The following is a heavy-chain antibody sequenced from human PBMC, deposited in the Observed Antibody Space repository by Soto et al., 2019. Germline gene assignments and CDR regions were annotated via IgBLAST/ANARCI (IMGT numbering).Heavy chain of an antibody. CDR3: AKAARDCGGDCYSSFFNY. CDR2: ITNDGGNI. CDR1: GFTVSNYA. D-gene: IGHD2-21*02. J-gene: IGHJ4*02. V-gene: IGHV3-23*01. Sequence: PGGSLRLSCAASGFTVSNYAMSWVRQAPGKGLEWVSGITNDGGNIKYVDSVKGRFTISRDNSKNTLFLQMKSLRVEDTAVYYCAKAARDCGGDCYSSFFNYWGQGALVTVSS.